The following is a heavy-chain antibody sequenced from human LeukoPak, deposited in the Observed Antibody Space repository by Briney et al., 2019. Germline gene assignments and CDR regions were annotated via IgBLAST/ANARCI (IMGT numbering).Heavy chain of an antibody. D-gene: IGHD3-9*01. CDR1: GFTFSSYA. J-gene: IGHJ6*02. CDR2: INGDGRNI. Sequence: GGSLRLSCAASGFTFSSYAMSWVRQAPGKGLVWVSRINGDGRNINYADSVRGRFTISRDNAKNTLYLQMNTLRVEDTAVYYCTRDLMDYDVSTGLHHYYMDVWGQGTTVTVSS. V-gene: IGHV3-74*01. CDR3: TRDLMDYDVSTGLHHYYMDV.